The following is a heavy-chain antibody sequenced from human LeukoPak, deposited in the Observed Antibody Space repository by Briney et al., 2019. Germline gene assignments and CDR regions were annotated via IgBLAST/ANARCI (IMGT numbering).Heavy chain of an antibody. D-gene: IGHD3/OR15-3a*01. Sequence: PGGSLRLSCAASGFTFDDYAMHWVRQAPGKGLEWVSSISWNSGTIGYADSVKDRFTISRDNAKNSLYLQMNSLRAEDTALYYCAKVDREYYYGMDVWGQGTTVTVSS. V-gene: IGHV3-9*01. CDR3: AKVDREYYYGMDV. CDR2: ISWNSGTI. J-gene: IGHJ6*02. CDR1: GFTFDDYA.